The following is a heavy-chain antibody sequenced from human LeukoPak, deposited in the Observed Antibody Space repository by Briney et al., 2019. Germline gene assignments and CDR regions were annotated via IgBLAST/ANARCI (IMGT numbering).Heavy chain of an antibody. CDR1: GGSFSGYY. CDR2: IYYSGST. CDR3: ARHEDYYDSSGYYSPFDY. V-gene: IGHV4-39*01. D-gene: IGHD3-22*01. J-gene: IGHJ4*02. Sequence: SETLSLTCAVYGGSFSGYYWGWIRQPPGKGLEWIGSIYYSGSTYYNPSLKSRVTISVDTSKNQFSLKLSSVTAADTAVYYCARHEDYYDSSGYYSPFDYWGQGTLVTVSS.